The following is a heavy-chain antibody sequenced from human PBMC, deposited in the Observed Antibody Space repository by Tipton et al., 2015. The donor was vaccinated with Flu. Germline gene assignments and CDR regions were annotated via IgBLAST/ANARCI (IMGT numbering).Heavy chain of an antibody. D-gene: IGHD2-2*02. CDR2: INPSGGST. CDR3: ARDGYCSSTSCYTPYYYMDV. Sequence: QLVQSGAEVKKPGASVKVSCKASGYTFTSYYMHWVRQAPGQGLEWMGIINPSGGSTSYAQKLQGRVTMTRDTSTSTVYMELSSLRSEDTAVYYCARDGYCSSTSCYTPYYYMDVWGKGTTVTVSS. J-gene: IGHJ6*03. CDR1: GYTFTSYY. V-gene: IGHV1-46*04.